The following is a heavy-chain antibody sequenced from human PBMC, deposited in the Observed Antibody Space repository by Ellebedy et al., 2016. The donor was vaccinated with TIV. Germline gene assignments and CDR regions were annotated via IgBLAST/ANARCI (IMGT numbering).Heavy chain of an antibody. CDR1: GGSFSNYY. V-gene: IGHV4-34*01. D-gene: IGHD3-10*01. Sequence: SETLSLTXAVYGGSFSNYYWSWIRQPPGKGLEWIGEINHSGSSNYNPSLKSRVTISVDTSKNQFSLKLSSVTDADTGFYYCARAPPTSGTLFYWGQGTLVTVSS. CDR2: INHSGSS. CDR3: ARAPPTSGTLFY. J-gene: IGHJ4*02.